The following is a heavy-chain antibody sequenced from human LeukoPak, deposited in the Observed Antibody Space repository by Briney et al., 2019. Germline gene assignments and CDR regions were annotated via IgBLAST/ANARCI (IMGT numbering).Heavy chain of an antibody. CDR2: TYISGTT. CDR3: TRGHGWTDY. V-gene: IGHV4-4*07. J-gene: IGHJ4*02. D-gene: IGHD6-19*01. Sequence: AETLSLTCTVSGTSISGYYWTWIRQPAGKGLECVGRTYISGTTDYNPSLARRVTMSVDTSKNQFSLKLNSVTAADTAIYYCTRGHGWTDYWGQGTLVTVSS. CDR1: GTSISGYY.